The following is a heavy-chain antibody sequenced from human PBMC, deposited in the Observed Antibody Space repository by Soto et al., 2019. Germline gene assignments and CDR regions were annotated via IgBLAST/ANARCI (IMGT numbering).Heavy chain of an antibody. J-gene: IGHJ2*01. CDR3: AHTLSSAAYDSWYFEL. Sequence: QITLKESGPTLVKPTQTLTLTCTFSGFALSTNGVGVGWIRQSPGKALEWVALIYWNDDKRYSPSLKSRLTITKDTSKNQVVLTMTNMDPVDTGTYYCAHTLSSAAYDSWYFELWGRGTLVTVSS. D-gene: IGHD5-12*01. CDR2: IYWNDDK. V-gene: IGHV2-5*01. CDR1: GFALSTNGVG.